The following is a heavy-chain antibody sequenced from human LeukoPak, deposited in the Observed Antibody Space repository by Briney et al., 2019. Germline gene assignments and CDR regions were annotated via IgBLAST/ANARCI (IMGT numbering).Heavy chain of an antibody. J-gene: IGHJ4*02. CDR3: ARAHVGILRGYSYGPRTDFDY. CDR2: ISYDGSNK. CDR1: GFTFSSYA. D-gene: IGHD5-18*01. V-gene: IGHV3-30-3*01. Sequence: QPGRSLRLSCAASGFTFSSYATHWVRQAPGKGLEWVAVISYDGSNKYYADSVKGRFTISRDNSKNTLYLQMNSLRAKDTAVYYCARAHVGILRGYSYGPRTDFDYWGQGTLVTVSS.